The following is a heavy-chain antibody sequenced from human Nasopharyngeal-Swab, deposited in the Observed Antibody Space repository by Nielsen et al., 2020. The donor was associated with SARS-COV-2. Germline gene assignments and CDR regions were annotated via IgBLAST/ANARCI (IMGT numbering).Heavy chain of an antibody. V-gene: IGHV3-23*01. D-gene: IGHD5-12*01. CDR3: AKDRDSGDDSDDYYHYYGMDV. Sequence: GSLRLSCAASGFTFSSYAISWVRQAPGKGLEWVSVISGSDHTTYYADSVKGRFTISRDNSKNTVNLQMNSLRVEDTAIYYRAKDRDSGDDSDDYYHYYGMDVWGQGTTVTVFS. J-gene: IGHJ6*02. CDR2: ISGSDHTT. CDR1: GFTFSSYA.